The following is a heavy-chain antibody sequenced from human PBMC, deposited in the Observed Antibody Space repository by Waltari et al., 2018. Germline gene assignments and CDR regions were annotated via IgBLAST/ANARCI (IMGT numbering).Heavy chain of an antibody. CDR2: IYHSGTT. Sequence: QVQLQESGPGLVKPSETLSLTCAVSGYSISSGFYWGWIRQPPGKGLEWIGSIYHSGTTYYNPSLKSRVTISVDTSKNQFSLKLTSVTAADTAVYYCASNSPAADYLGQGTLVTVSS. V-gene: IGHV4-38-2*01. CDR1: GYSISSGFY. J-gene: IGHJ4*02. CDR3: ASNSPAADY. D-gene: IGHD4-4*01.